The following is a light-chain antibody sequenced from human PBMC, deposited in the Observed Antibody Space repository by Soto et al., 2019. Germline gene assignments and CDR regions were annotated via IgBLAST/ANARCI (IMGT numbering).Light chain of an antibody. J-gene: IGLJ2*01. CDR2: LDSDGSH. Sequence: QSVLTQSPSASASLGASVKRTCSRSSGHSSYAIAWHQLQPEKGPRYLMKLDSDGSHTQGDAIPDRFSGSSSGAERYLTIYSLQSEDEADYYCQTWGTGIHVVFGGGTKLTVL. V-gene: IGLV4-69*01. CDR1: SGHSSYA. CDR3: QTWGTGIHVV.